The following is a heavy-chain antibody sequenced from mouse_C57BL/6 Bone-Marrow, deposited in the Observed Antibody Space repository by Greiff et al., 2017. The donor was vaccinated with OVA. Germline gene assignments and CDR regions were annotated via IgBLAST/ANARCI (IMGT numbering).Heavy chain of an antibody. CDR2: IYPGSGST. D-gene: IGHD1-1*01. Sequence: VQLVESGAELVKPGASVKMSCKASGYTFTSYWITWVKQRPGQGLEWIGDIYPGSGSTNYNEKFKSKATLTVDTSSSTAYMQLSSLTSEDSAVYYCARELRDYYAMDYWGQGTSVTVSS. J-gene: IGHJ4*01. V-gene: IGHV1-55*01. CDR1: GYTFTSYW. CDR3: ARELRDYYAMDY.